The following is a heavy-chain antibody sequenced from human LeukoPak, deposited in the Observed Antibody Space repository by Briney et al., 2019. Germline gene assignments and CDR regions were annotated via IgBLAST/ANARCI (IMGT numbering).Heavy chain of an antibody. CDR2: INPSGDST. V-gene: IGHV1-46*01. CDR3: AKLATSDTGETY. Sequence: ASVKVSCKASGYTFTGCYMHWVRQAPGQGLEWMGVINPSGDSTTYAQNFQGRVTTTRDTSTSTVYMELRSLRSEDTAIYYCAKLATSDTGETYWGQGTLVTVSS. J-gene: IGHJ4*02. CDR1: GYTFTGCY. D-gene: IGHD3-16*01.